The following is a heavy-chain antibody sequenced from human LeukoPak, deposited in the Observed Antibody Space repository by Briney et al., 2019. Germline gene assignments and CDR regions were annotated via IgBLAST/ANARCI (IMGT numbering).Heavy chain of an antibody. J-gene: IGHJ4*02. CDR1: GFTFNSYS. CDR2: ISSSGNII. V-gene: IGHV3-48*02. D-gene: IGHD1-1*01. Sequence: GGSLRLSCAASGFTFNSYSMHWVRQAPGKGLEWVSYISSSGNIIYYADSVKGRFTISRDEAKNSVYLQMHSLRDEDTAVYYCEASGRTTRGVDYWGQGTLVTVSS. CDR3: EASGRTTRGVDY.